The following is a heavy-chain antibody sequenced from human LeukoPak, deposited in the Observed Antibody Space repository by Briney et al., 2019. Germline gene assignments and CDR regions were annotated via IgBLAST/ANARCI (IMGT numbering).Heavy chain of an antibody. V-gene: IGHV3-66*01. CDR1: GFVVRSNY. J-gene: IGHJ4*02. Sequence: SLRLSCAAPGFVVRSNYMSWVRQAPGKGRELDSVFYSGGSTYYADSVKGRFTISRDNSKNTLYLQMNSLRAEDTAVYYCARMTYYYGSGSYGFDFWGQGTLVTVSS. CDR2: FYSGGST. CDR3: ARMTYYYGSGSYGFDF. D-gene: IGHD3-10*01.